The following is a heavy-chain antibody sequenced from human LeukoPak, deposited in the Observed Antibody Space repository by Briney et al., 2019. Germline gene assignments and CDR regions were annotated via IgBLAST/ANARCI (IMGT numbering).Heavy chain of an antibody. D-gene: IGHD3-10*01. Sequence: ASVKVSCKASGGTFSSYAISWVRQAPGQGLEWMGGIIPIFGTANYAQKFQGRVTITADESTSTAYMELSSLRSEDTAVYYCARGSGSYPIYYYYYMDVWGKGTTVTISS. J-gene: IGHJ6*03. V-gene: IGHV1-69*13. CDR2: IIPIFGTA. CDR3: ARGSGSYPIYYYYYMDV. CDR1: GGTFSSYA.